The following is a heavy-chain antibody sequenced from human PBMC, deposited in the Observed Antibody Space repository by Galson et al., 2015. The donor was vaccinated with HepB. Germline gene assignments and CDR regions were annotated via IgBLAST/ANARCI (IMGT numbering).Heavy chain of an antibody. CDR1: GYDFNKYG. CDR3: ARDSRLELHLNNYYSYGMDV. D-gene: IGHD1-7*01. V-gene: IGHV1-18*01. CDR2: VSGYDGSA. J-gene: IGHJ6*02. Sequence: SVKVSCKASGYDFNKYGLSWVRQAPGQGLEWMGWVSGYDGSANYAPKFQGRVTITTQKSTGTAFMEMRGLRSDDTAVYYCARDSRLELHLNNYYSYGMDVWGQGTAVIVS.